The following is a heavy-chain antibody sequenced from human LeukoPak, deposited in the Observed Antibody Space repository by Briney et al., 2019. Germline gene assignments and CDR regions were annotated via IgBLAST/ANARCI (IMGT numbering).Heavy chain of an antibody. CDR3: ARGGESRAILHH. V-gene: IGHV3-7*04. J-gene: IGHJ5*02. CDR2: IKADGSEK. D-gene: IGHD3-16*01. Sequence: GGSLRLSCAASGFTFTNAWMNWVRQAPGKGLEWVANIKADGSEKDCVDSVKGRFTISRDNAKNSLYLQMNSLRVEDTALHFCARGGESRAILHHWGQGTLVTVSS. CDR1: GFTFTNAW.